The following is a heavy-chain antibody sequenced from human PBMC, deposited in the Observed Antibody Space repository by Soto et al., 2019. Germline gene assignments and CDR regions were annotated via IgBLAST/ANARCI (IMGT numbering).Heavy chain of an antibody. CDR2: ISAYNGNT. J-gene: IGHJ5*02. D-gene: IGHD4-17*01. Sequence: QVQLVQSGAEVKKPGASVKVSCKASGYTFTSYGISWVRQAPGQGLEWMGWISAYNGNTNYAQKLQGRVTMTTDTSTSTAYIELRSLRSDDTAVYYCATTSRSYGDPTQHWFDPWGQGTLVTVSS. V-gene: IGHV1-18*01. CDR1: GYTFTSYG. CDR3: ATTSRSYGDPTQHWFDP.